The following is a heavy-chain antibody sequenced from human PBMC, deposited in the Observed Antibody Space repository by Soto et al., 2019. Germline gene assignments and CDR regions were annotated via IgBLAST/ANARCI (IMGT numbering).Heavy chain of an antibody. D-gene: IGHD1-26*01. Sequence: GGSLRLCCAASGFTISSYEMNWVRQPPGKGLEWVSYITNSGSTLYYPDSVKGRFTISRDTTKNALYLQMNSLRAADTGVYYCARDIVPIYSYPSWGQGTLVTVSS. V-gene: IGHV3-48*03. CDR2: ITNSGSTL. CDR3: ARDIVPIYSYPS. CDR1: GFTISSYE. J-gene: IGHJ5*02.